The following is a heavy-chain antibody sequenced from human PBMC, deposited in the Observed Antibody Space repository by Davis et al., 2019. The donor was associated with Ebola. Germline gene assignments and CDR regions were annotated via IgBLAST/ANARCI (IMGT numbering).Heavy chain of an antibody. CDR2: ISSNGGST. D-gene: IGHD1-26*01. J-gene: IGHJ4*02. CDR1: GFTFSSYA. Sequence: GESLKISCSASGFTFSSYAMHWVRQAPGKGLEYVSAISSNGGSTYYADSVKGRFTISRDNAKNSLYLQMNSLRAEDTAVYYCARGRGSYYFDYWGQGTLVTVSS. CDR3: ARGRGSYYFDY. V-gene: IGHV3-64*04.